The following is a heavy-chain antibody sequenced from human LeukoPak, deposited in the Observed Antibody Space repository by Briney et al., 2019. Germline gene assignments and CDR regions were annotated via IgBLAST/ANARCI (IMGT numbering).Heavy chain of an antibody. CDR2: INPNSGGT. V-gene: IGHV1-2*02. CDR3: ARDQGLRFLEWFTDY. Sequence: ASVKVSCKASGYTFTGYYMHWVRQAPGQGLEWMGWINPNSGGTNYAQKFQGRVTMTRDTSISTAYMELSRLRSDDTAVYYCARDQGLRFLEWFTDYWGQGTLVTVSS. CDR1: GYTFTGYY. J-gene: IGHJ4*02. D-gene: IGHD3-3*01.